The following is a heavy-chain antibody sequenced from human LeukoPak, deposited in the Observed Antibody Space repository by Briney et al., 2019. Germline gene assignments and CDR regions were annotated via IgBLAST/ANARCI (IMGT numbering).Heavy chain of an antibody. J-gene: IGHJ3*02. CDR2: IYYSGST. CDR3: ARRPFRSNNNQSKYRNKVFHAFDI. D-gene: IGHD2/OR15-2a*01. CDR1: GGSISSSSYY. V-gene: IGHV4-39*01. Sequence: SETLSLTCTVSGGSISSSSYYWGWIRQPPGKGLEWIGSIYYSGSTYYNPSLKSRVTISVDTSKNQFSLKLSSVTAADTAVYYCARRPFRSNNNQSKYRNKVFHAFDIWGQGTMVTVSS.